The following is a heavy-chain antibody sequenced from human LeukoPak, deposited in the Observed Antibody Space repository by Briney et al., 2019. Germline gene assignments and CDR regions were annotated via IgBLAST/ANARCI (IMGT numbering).Heavy chain of an antibody. Sequence: ASVKVSCKASGYTLTSYGISWVRQAPGQGLEWMGWISAYNGNTNYAQKLEGRVTMTTDTSTSTAHMELRSLRSDDTAVYYCARDVSDIVVVVAATIDYWGQGTLVTVCS. CDR3: ARDVSDIVVVVAATIDY. CDR1: GYTLTSYG. D-gene: IGHD2-15*01. J-gene: IGHJ4*02. V-gene: IGHV1-18*01. CDR2: ISAYNGNT.